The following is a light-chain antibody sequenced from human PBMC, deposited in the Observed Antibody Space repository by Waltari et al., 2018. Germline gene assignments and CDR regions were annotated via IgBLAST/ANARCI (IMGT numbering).Light chain of an antibody. CDR1: TLGDKS. J-gene: IGLJ2*01. Sequence: SSELTQPPSVSVSPGQTASITCSGSTLGDKSPCWLQEKPGQSPVLFNYQYSKRPSGIPERFSGSNSGNTATLTISGTQAMDEADYYCQAWDSSTVVFGGGTKLTVL. CDR2: QYS. CDR3: QAWDSSTVV. V-gene: IGLV3-1*01.